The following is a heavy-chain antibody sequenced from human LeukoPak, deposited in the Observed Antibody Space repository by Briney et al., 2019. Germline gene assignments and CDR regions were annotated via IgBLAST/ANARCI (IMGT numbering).Heavy chain of an antibody. V-gene: IGHV3-48*04. J-gene: IGHJ4*02. D-gene: IGHD5-12*01. CDR2: ISSSSSTI. CDR1: GFTFSSYS. CDR3: ARDSTRGGYDFGY. Sequence: GGSLRLSCAASGFTFSSYSMNWVRQAPGKGLEWVSYISSSSSTIYYADSVKGRFTISRDNAKNSLYLQMNSLRAEDTAVYYCARDSTRGGYDFGYWGQGTLVTVSS.